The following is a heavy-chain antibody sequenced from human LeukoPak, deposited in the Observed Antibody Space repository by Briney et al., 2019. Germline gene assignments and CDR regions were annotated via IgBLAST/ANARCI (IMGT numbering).Heavy chain of an antibody. CDR3: VVLFRRGSGSYYIDY. CDR2: IYYSGST. Sequence: SETLSLTCTVSGGSISSYYWSWIRQPPGKGLEWIGYIYYSGSTNYNPSLKSRVTISVDTSKNQFSLKLRSVTAADTAAYYCVVLFRRGSGSYYIDYWGQGTLVTVSS. CDR1: GGSISSYY. V-gene: IGHV4-59*12. D-gene: IGHD3-10*01. J-gene: IGHJ4*02.